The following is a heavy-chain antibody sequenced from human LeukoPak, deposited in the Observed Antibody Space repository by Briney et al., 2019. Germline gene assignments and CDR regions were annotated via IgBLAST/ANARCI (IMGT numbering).Heavy chain of an antibody. J-gene: IGHJ4*02. V-gene: IGHV4-34*01. CDR2: INHSGST. CDR3: ATDYYGSGKYFDY. Sequence: SETLSLTCAVYGGSFSGYYWSWIRQPPGKGLEWIGEINHSGSTNYNPSLKSRVTISVDTSKNQFSLKLSSVTAADTAVYYCATDYYGSGKYFDYWGQGTLVTVSS. D-gene: IGHD3-10*01. CDR1: GGSFSGYY.